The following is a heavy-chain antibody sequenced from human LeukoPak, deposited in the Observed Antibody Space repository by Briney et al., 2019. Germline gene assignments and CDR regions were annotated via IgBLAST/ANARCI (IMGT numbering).Heavy chain of an antibody. Sequence: QPGGSLRLSCVASGFTFSNYWMTWVRQAPGKGLEWVANIEQDGSEKYSVDSVKSRFTISRDNAKNSLYLQMNSLRGEDTAVYYCARVRKGYDYVWGSRDYYLDYWGQGTLVTVSS. CDR1: GFTFSNYW. J-gene: IGHJ4*02. D-gene: IGHD3-16*01. CDR3: ARVRKGYDYVWGSRDYYLDY. V-gene: IGHV3-7*01. CDR2: IEQDGSEK.